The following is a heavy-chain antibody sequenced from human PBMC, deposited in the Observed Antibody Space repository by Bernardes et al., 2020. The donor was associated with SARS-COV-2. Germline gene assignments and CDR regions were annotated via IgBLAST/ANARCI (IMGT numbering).Heavy chain of an antibody. CDR2: IIPIFGTA. V-gene: IGHV1-69*13. D-gene: IGHD5-18*01. Sequence: SVKVSCKASGGTFSSYAISWVRQAPGQGLEWMGGIIPIFGTANYAQKFQGRVTITADESTSTAYMELSSLRSEDTAVYYCVREGIQLWLRGRNYFDYWGQGTLVTVSS. J-gene: IGHJ4*02. CDR3: VREGIQLWLRGRNYFDY. CDR1: GGTFSSYA.